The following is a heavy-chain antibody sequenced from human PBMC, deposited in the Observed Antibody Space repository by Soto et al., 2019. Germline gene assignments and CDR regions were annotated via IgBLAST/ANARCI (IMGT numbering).Heavy chain of an antibody. CDR3: ARDTARFYYDFWSGYYRIDY. V-gene: IGHV1-18*01. D-gene: IGHD3-3*01. J-gene: IGHJ4*02. Sequence: QVQLVQSGAEVKKPGASVKVSCKASGYTFTSYGISWVRQAPGQGLEWMGWISAYNGNTNYAQKLQGRVTVTTDTSTSTAYMELRSLGSDDTAVYYCARDTARFYYDFWSGYYRIDYWGQGTLVTVSS. CDR1: GYTFTSYG. CDR2: ISAYNGNT.